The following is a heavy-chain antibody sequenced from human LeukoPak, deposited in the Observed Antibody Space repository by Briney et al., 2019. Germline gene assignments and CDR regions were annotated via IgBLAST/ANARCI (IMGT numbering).Heavy chain of an antibody. CDR3: ARMVRGVIAGVDY. V-gene: IGHV4-4*07. J-gene: IGHJ4*02. Sequence: SETLSLTCTVSGGSFSSYYWSWIRQPAGKGLEWIGRIYTGGSTNYNPSLKSRVTISVDTSKNQFSLKLSSVTAADTAVYYCARMVRGVIAGVDYWGQGTLVTVSS. CDR1: GGSFSSYY. D-gene: IGHD3-10*01. CDR2: IYTGGST.